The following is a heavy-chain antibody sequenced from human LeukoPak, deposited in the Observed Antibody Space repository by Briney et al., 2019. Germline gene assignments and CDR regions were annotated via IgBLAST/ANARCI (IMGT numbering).Heavy chain of an antibody. CDR3: ARALTTVTTRGYFDY. CDR2: INPSGGST. D-gene: IGHD4-17*01. V-gene: IGHV1-46*01. CDR1: GYTFTSYY. Sequence: GASVTVSCKASGYTFTSYYMHWVRQAPGQGLEWMGIINPSGGSTSYAQKFQGRVTMTRDTSTSTVYMELSSLRSEDTAVYYCARALTTVTTRGYFDYWGQGTLVTVSS. J-gene: IGHJ4*02.